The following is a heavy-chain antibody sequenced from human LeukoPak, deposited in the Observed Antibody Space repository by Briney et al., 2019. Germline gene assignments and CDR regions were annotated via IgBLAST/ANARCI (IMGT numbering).Heavy chain of an antibody. J-gene: IGHJ4*02. CDR3: ARDHSPDYDFWSGLDY. V-gene: IGHV3-30*04. D-gene: IGHD3-3*01. CDR2: ISYDDSYK. Sequence: GGSLRLSCAASGFTFSLYAMHWVRRAPGKGLEWVAVISYDDSYKYYADSVKGRFTVSRDNSKNTLYLQMNSLRVEDTAVYYCARDHSPDYDFWSGLDYWGQGTLVTVSS. CDR1: GFTFSLYA.